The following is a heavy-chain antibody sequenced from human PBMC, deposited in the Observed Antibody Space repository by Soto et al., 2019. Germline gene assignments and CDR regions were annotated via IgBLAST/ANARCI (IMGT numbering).Heavy chain of an antibody. D-gene: IGHD2-15*01. J-gene: IGHJ4*02. CDR1: GFPFRSYG. CDR3: ARDQTDSGGYSDS. V-gene: IGHV3-33*01. Sequence: GGSLRLSCEGSGFPFRSYGIHWVRQAPGKGLEWLAIIWNDGSNEYYADSVKGRFTISRDNSKNTVYLQVSNLRAEDTAVYFCARDQTDSGGYSDSWGQGTLVTVFS. CDR2: IWNDGSNE.